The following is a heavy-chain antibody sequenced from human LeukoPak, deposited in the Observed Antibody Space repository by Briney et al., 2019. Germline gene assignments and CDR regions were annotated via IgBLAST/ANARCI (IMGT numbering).Heavy chain of an antibody. J-gene: IGHJ4*02. Sequence: GSLRLSCAASGFTFSSYAMSWVRQAPGKGLEWVSAISGSGGSTYYADSVKGRFTISRDNSKNTLYPQVNSLRAEDTAVYYCAKGSTLGIVVPAAFDYWGQGTLVTVSS. CDR2: ISGSGGST. D-gene: IGHD2-2*01. CDR3: AKGSTLGIVVPAAFDY. CDR1: GFTFSSYA. V-gene: IGHV3-23*01.